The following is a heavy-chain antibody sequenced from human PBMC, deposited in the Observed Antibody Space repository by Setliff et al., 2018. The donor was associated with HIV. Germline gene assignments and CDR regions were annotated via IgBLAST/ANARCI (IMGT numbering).Heavy chain of an antibody. CDR1: GGSISSSNW. CDR3: ARARDIAVAGYFDY. J-gene: IGHJ4*02. CDR2: IYHSGST. D-gene: IGHD6-19*01. V-gene: IGHV4-4*02. Sequence: SETLSLTCAVSGGSISSSNWWSWVRQPPGKGLEWIGEIYHSGSTNYNPSLKSRVTISVDKSENQFSLKLSSVTAADTAVYYCARARDIAVAGYFDYWGQGTLVTVSS.